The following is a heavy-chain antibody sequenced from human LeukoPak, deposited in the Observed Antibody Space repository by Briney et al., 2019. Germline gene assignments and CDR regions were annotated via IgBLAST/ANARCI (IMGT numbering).Heavy chain of an antibody. Sequence: PGGSLRLSCAASGFTFSSYAMHWVRQAPGKGLEWVAVISYDGSNKYYADSVKGRFTISRDNSKNTLYLQMNSLRAEDTAVYYCAREGRSSGWGYWFDPWGQGTLVTVSS. CDR3: AREGRSSGWGYWFDP. D-gene: IGHD6-19*01. CDR2: ISYDGSNK. CDR1: GFTFSSYA. J-gene: IGHJ5*02. V-gene: IGHV3-30-3*01.